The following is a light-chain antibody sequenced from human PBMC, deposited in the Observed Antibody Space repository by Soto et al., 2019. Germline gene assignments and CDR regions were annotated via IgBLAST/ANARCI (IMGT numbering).Light chain of an antibody. Sequence: EIVLTQSPGTLSLSPGERATLSCRASQSVSSSYLAWYQQKPGQAPRLFIYGASSRATGIPDRCSGSGSGTDFTLIISRLEPEDFAVYYCQQYGSSPRTFGPGTRVDIK. CDR2: GAS. CDR3: QQYGSSPRT. CDR1: QSVSSSY. J-gene: IGKJ3*01. V-gene: IGKV3-20*01.